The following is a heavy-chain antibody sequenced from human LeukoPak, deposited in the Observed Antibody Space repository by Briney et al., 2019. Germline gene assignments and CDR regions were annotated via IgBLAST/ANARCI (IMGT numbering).Heavy chain of an antibody. D-gene: IGHD1-26*01. Sequence: SVKVSCKASGGTFISYAISWVRQAPGQGLEWMGGIIPIFGTANYAQKFQGRVTITADESASTAYMELSSLRSEDTAVYYCARVSLRELLGFDYWGQGTLVTVSS. CDR1: GGTFISYA. V-gene: IGHV1-69*01. CDR3: ARVSLRELLGFDY. CDR2: IIPIFGTA. J-gene: IGHJ4*02.